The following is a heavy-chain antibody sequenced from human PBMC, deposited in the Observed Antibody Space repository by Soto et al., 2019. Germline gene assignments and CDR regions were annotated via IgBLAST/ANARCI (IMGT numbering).Heavy chain of an antibody. CDR1: GYTFTSCA. Sequence: ASVKVSCKASGYTFTSCAIHWVRQAPGQRLEWMGWINAGNGNTKYSQKFQGRVTITRDTSASTAYMELSSLRSEDTAVYYCARGRIAAAQVFDYWGQGTLVTVS. CDR2: INAGNGNT. J-gene: IGHJ4*02. D-gene: IGHD6-13*01. CDR3: ARGRIAAAQVFDY. V-gene: IGHV1-3*01.